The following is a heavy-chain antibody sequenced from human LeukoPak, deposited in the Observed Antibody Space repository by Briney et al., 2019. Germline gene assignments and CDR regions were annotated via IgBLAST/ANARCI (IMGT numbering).Heavy chain of an antibody. CDR3: AKRYCTGGSCCPDY. D-gene: IGHD2-15*01. J-gene: IGHJ4*02. V-gene: IGHV3-23*01. CDR2: ISDDGGAT. CDR1: GFTFSNYA. Sequence: PGGSLRLSCVASGFTFSNYAMSWVRQAPGKGLEWVSAISDDGGATYHADSVKGRFTISRDNPKNTLYLQMNSLRAEDTAVYCCAKRYCTGGSCCPDYWGQGTLVTVSS.